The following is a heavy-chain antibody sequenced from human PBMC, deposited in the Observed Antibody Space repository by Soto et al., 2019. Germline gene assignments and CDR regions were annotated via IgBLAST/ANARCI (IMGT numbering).Heavy chain of an antibody. CDR2: ISGSGDNT. V-gene: IGHV3-23*01. CDR3: AKDCGSNRPLFQDY. J-gene: IGHJ4*02. Sequence: VQLLESGGGLVQPGGSLRLSCVVSGVTFSTYAMNWVRQAPGKGLEWVSGISGSGDNTYYADSVKGRFTISRDKSRNTLYLQMNSLRVEDTAVYYCAKDCGSNRPLFQDYWGQGTLVTVSS. D-gene: IGHD2-21*01. CDR1: GVTFSTYA.